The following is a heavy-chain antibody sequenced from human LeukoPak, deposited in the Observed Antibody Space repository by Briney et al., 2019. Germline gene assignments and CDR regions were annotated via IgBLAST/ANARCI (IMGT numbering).Heavy chain of an antibody. CDR1: GFTFSSYW. J-gene: IGHJ4*02. Sequence: GGSLRLSCAASGFTFSSYWMSWVRQAPGKGLEWVANIKQDGSEKYYVDSVKGRFTISRDNAKNSLYLQMNSLRAEDTAVYYCASRDPSYYDSSGYYYGGYYFDYWGQGTLVTVSS. CDR2: IKQDGSEK. D-gene: IGHD3-22*01. CDR3: ASRDPSYYDSSGYYYGGYYFDY. V-gene: IGHV3-7*01.